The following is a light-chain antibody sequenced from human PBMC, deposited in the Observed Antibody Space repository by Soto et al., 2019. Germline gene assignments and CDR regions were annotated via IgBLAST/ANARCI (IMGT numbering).Light chain of an antibody. CDR3: SSYTRSSTRV. CDR2: EVS. J-gene: IGLJ3*02. Sequence: QSALTQPASVSGSPGQSITISCTGTSSDVGGYNYVSWYQQHPGKAPKLMIYEVSNRPSGVSNRFSGSKSGNTASLTISGRQAEDEADYYCSSYTRSSTRVFGGGTQLTVL. V-gene: IGLV2-14*01. CDR1: SSDVGGYNY.